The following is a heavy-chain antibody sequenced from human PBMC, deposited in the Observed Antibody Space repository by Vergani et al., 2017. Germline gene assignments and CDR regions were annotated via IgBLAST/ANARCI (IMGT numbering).Heavy chain of an antibody. CDR2: ISWNSGSI. CDR3: AKDLTRTYWYFDL. J-gene: IGHJ2*01. D-gene: IGHD3-9*01. Sequence: EVQLLESGGGLVQPGRSLRLSCAASGFTFDDYAMHWVRQAPGKGLEWVSGISWNSGSIGYADSVKGRFTISRDNAKNSLYLQMNSLRAEDTALYYCAKDLTRTYWYFDLWGRGTLVTVSS. V-gene: IGHV3-9*01. CDR1: GFTFDDYA.